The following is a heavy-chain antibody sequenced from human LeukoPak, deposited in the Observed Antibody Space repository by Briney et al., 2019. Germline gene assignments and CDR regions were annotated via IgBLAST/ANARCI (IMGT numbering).Heavy chain of an antibody. CDR2: ISGSGSSI. J-gene: IGHJ4*02. CDR3: SRDNADYGDHDY. Sequence: PGGSLRPSCAASGFSFSAYAMNWVRQAPGKGLEWVSSISGSGSSIYYADSLKGRFTISRDNAKNSLYLQMNSLRAEDTAVYYCSRDNADYGDHDYWGQGTLVTVSS. V-gene: IGHV3-21*01. D-gene: IGHD4-17*01. CDR1: GFSFSAYA.